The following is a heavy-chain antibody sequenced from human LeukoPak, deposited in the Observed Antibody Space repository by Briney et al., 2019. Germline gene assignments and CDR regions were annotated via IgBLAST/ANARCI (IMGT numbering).Heavy chain of an antibody. CDR1: TFIFSNYD. CDR2: ISNDGSHK. V-gene: IGHV3-30*02. CDR3: AKPGTWHSERAEDYYFDY. D-gene: IGHD3-10*01. Sequence: PGGSLRLSCAASTFIFSNYDMHWLRQAPGKGLEWVTFISNDGSHKHYADSVEGRFTISRDNSRYTFYLQMSSLRGEDTAMYYCAKPGTWHSERAEDYYFDYWGQGALVTVSS. J-gene: IGHJ4*02.